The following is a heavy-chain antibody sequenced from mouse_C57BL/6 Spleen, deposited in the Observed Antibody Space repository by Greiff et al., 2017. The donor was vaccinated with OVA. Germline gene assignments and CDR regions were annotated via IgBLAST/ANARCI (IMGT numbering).Heavy chain of an antibody. CDR2: IYPGDGDT. CDR1: GYAFSSSW. V-gene: IGHV1-82*01. CDR3: ARSQLTGSMDY. J-gene: IGHJ4*01. Sequence: VQLQQSGPELVKPGASVKISCKASGYAFSSSWMNWVKQRPGKGLEWIGRIYPGDGDTNYNGKFKGKATLTADKSSSTAYMQRSSLTSEDSAVYFCARSQLTGSMDYWGQGTSVTVSA. D-gene: IGHD4-1*01.